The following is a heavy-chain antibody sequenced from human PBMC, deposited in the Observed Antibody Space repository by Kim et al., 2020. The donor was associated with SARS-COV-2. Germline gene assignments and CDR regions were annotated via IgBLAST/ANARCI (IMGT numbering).Heavy chain of an antibody. Sequence: SETLSLTCAVYGGSFSGYYWSWIHQPPGKGLEWIGEINHSGSTNYNPSLKSRVTISVDTSKNQFSLKLSSVTAADTAVYYCARPGYSSSWFDYWGQGTLVTVSS. V-gene: IGHV4-34*01. J-gene: IGHJ4*02. CDR1: GGSFSGYY. D-gene: IGHD6-13*01. CDR2: INHSGST. CDR3: ARPGYSSSWFDY.